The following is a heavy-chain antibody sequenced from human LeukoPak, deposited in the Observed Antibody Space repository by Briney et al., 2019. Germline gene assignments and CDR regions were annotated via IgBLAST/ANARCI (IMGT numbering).Heavy chain of an antibody. CDR1: GYTFTGYD. Sequence: SVKVSCKASGYTFTGYDMHWVRQAPGQGLEWMGGIIPIFGRANYAQKFQGRVTITADKSTSTAYMELSSLRSEDTAVYYCARSNILEAVAGGYYFDYWGQGTLVTVSS. J-gene: IGHJ4*02. V-gene: IGHV1-69*06. CDR3: ARSNILEAVAGGYYFDY. CDR2: IIPIFGRA. D-gene: IGHD6-19*01.